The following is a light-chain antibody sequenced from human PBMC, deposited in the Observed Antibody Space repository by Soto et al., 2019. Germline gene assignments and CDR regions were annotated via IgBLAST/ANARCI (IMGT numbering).Light chain of an antibody. J-gene: IGKJ4*01. V-gene: IGKV1-39*01. Sequence: DLPMTQSPSSLSASVGDRVTITCRASQSISSYLNWYQQKPGKAPKLLIYAASSLQSGVPSRFSGSGSGTDFTLTISSLQPEDFATYYCQQSYSTPLGFGGGTKVEIK. CDR2: AAS. CDR3: QQSYSTPLG. CDR1: QSISSY.